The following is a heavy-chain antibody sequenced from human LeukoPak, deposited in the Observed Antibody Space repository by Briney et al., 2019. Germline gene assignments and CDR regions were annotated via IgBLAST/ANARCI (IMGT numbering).Heavy chain of an antibody. CDR2: ISAYNGNT. CDR1: GGTFSSYA. CDR3: ARVALSYFDY. Sequence: ASVKVSCKASGGTFSSYAISWVRQAPGQGLEWMGWISAYNGNTNYAQKLQGRVTMTTDTSTSTAYMELRSLRSDDTAVYYCARVALSYFDYWGQGTLVTVSS. D-gene: IGHD2/OR15-2a*01. V-gene: IGHV1-18*01. J-gene: IGHJ4*02.